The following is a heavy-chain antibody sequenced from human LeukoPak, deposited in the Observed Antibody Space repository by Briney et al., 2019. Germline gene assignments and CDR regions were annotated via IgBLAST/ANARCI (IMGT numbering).Heavy chain of an antibody. V-gene: IGHV1-69*13. D-gene: IGHD3-3*01. CDR3: ASGIFGVVTYYYYGMDV. CDR2: IIPIFGTA. Sequence: SVKVSCKASGGTFSSYAISWVRQAPGQGLEWMGGIIPIFGTANYAQKFQGRVTITADESTSTAYMELSSLRSEDTAVYYCASGIFGVVTYYYYGMDVWGQGTTVTVSS. J-gene: IGHJ6*02. CDR1: GGTFSSYA.